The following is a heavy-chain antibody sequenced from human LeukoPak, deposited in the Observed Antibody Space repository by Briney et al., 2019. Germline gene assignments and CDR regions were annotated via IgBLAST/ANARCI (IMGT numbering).Heavy chain of an antibody. V-gene: IGHV4-59*12. J-gene: IGHJ4*02. CDR3: ARGTPYSSSWFGYFDY. D-gene: IGHD6-13*01. CDR2: IYYSGST. Sequence: PSETLSLTCTVSGGSISSYYWCWIRQPPGKGLEWIGYIYYSGSTNYNPSLKSRVTLSVDTSKNQFSLQLSSVTAADTAVYYCARGTPYSSSWFGYFDYWGQGTLVTVSS. CDR1: GGSISSYY.